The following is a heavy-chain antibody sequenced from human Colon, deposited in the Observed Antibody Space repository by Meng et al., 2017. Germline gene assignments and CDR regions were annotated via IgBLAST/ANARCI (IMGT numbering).Heavy chain of an antibody. J-gene: IGHJ4*02. CDR3: ARVIYASGNMAHLDC. Sequence: QGQLQAAGPGLVKPSGTLSLTCAVSGDSIRSSNWWSWVRQPPGRGLEWIGEIYHSGSTNYNPSLKNRLSLTVDKSKNQFSLTLHSVTAADTAVYYCARVIYASGNMAHLDCWGQGTLVTVSS. V-gene: IGHV4-4*02. CDR2: IYHSGST. D-gene: IGHD3-10*01. CDR1: GDSIRSSNW.